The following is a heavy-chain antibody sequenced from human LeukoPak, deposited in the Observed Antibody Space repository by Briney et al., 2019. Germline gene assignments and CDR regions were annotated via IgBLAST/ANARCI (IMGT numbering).Heavy chain of an antibody. CDR1: GFTFSSYS. CDR3: ARVKEMATIAIDY. CDR2: ISSSSSYI. D-gene: IGHD5-24*01. V-gene: IGHV3-21*01. J-gene: IGHJ4*02. Sequence: PGGSLRLSCAASGFTFSSYSTNWVRQAPGKGLEWVSSISSSSSYIYYADSVKGRFTISRDNAKNSLYLQMNSLRAEDTAVYYCARVKEMATIAIDYWGQGTLVTVSS.